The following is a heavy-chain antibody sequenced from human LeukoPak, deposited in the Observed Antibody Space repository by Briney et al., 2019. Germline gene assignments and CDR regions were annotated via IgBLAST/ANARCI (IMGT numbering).Heavy chain of an antibody. Sequence: ASVKVSCKASGGTFSSYAISWVRQAPGQGLEWMGRIIPILGIANYAQKFQGRVTITADKSTSTAYMELSSLRSEDTAVYYCARVFGYGYNNWFDPWGQGTLVTVSS. CDR2: IIPILGIA. CDR3: ARVFGYGYNNWFDP. D-gene: IGHD5-18*01. V-gene: IGHV1-69*04. J-gene: IGHJ5*02. CDR1: GGTFSSYA.